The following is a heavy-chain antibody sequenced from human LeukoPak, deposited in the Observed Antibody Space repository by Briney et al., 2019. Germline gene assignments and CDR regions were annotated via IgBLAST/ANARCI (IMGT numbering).Heavy chain of an antibody. D-gene: IGHD5-18*01. V-gene: IGHV1-2*02. CDR3: ASRILSGYSYGYDY. CDR2: INPDSGVT. CDR1: GYTFTSYY. Sequence: ASVKVSCKASGYTFTSYYMHWVRQAPGQGLEWMGWINPDSGVTNYAQKFQGRVTMTRDTSISTAYMELSRLTSDDTAVYYCASRILSGYSYGYDYWGQGTLVTVSS. J-gene: IGHJ4*02.